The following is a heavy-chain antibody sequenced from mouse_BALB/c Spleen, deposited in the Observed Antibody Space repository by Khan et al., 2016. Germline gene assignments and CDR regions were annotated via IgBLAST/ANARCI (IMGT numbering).Heavy chain of an antibody. J-gene: IGHJ3*01. V-gene: IGHV14-3*02. D-gene: IGHD2-3*01. CDR1: GFNIKDTY. CDR3: VWPFYDGYYGFAY. Sequence: VQLQQSGAEFVKPGASVKLSCTASGFNIKDTYIHWVKQSPEQGLEWIGGIDPANGTTKFDPKFQGKATITTDTSSNTAYLQLSSLTSEDTAVYDSVWPFYDGYYGFAYWGQGTLVTVSA. CDR2: IDPANGTT.